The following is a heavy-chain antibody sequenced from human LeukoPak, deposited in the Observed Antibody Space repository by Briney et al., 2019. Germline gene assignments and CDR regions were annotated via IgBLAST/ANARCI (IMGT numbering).Heavy chain of an antibody. D-gene: IGHD2-2*01. Sequence: GGSLRLSCVASGVALRTYSMSCVRQAPGKGLDWVANIKPDVSVKKFVACVKDRFAISRDNAKKSLYLHMNSLRVEDTAVYYCATQTSSEAFEIWGQGTMVTVSS. CDR3: ATQTSSEAFEI. CDR1: GVALRTYS. V-gene: IGHV3-7*05. CDR2: IKPDVSVK. J-gene: IGHJ3*02.